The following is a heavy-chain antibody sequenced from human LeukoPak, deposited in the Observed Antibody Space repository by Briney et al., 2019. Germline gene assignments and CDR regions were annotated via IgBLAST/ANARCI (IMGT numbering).Heavy chain of an antibody. V-gene: IGHV1-46*01. CDR1: GYTFTSSY. D-gene: IGHD3-9*01. CDR2: INPSGGTT. CDR3: ARVPATYDILTGYAFFY. J-gene: IGHJ4*02. Sequence: ASVKVSCKASGYTFTSSYMHWVRQAPGQGLEWMGIINPSGGTTIYAQKFQGRVTMTRDTSISTAYMELSRLRSDDTAVYYCARVPATYDILTGYAFFYWGQGTLVTVSS.